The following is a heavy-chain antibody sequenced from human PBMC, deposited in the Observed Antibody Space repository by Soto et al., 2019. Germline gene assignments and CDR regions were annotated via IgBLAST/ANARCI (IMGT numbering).Heavy chain of an antibody. CDR1: GFTFSSYG. CDR2: IWYDGSNK. CDR3: VRDLAVAGFFDY. D-gene: IGHD6-19*01. J-gene: IGHJ4*02. Sequence: QVQLVESGGGVVQPGRSLRLSCAASGFTFSSYGMHWVRQAPGKGLEWVAVIWYDGSNKYYADSVKGRFTISRDNSKNTLYLQMNSLRAEDTAVYYCVRDLAVAGFFDYWGQGTLVTVSS. V-gene: IGHV3-33*01.